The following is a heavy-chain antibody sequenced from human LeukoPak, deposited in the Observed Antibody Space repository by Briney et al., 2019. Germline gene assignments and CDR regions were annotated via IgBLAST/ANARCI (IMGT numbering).Heavy chain of an antibody. J-gene: IGHJ4*02. CDR2: IIPIFGTA. CDR1: GGTFSSYA. D-gene: IGHD3-10*01. V-gene: IGHV1-69*06. Sequence: SVKVSCKASGGTFSSYAISWVRQAPGQGLEWMGRIIPIFGTANYAQKFQGRVTITADKSTSTANKELSSLRSEDTAVYYCARDPLAYYGSGSPKGGDYWGQGTLATVSS. CDR3: ARDPLAYYGSGSPKGGDY.